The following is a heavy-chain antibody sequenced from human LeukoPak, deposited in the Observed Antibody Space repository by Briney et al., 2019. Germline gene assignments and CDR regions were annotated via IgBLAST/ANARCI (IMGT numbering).Heavy chain of an antibody. CDR3: ARVRTRWYFDL. D-gene: IGHD1-14*01. Sequence: PSETLSLTCTVSGGSISSYYWSWIRQPPGKGLEWIGYIYYSGSTNYNPSLKSRVTISVDTSKNQFSLKLSSVTAADTAVYYCARVRTRWYFDLWGRGTLVTVSP. CDR1: GGSISSYY. V-gene: IGHV4-59*01. CDR2: IYYSGST. J-gene: IGHJ2*01.